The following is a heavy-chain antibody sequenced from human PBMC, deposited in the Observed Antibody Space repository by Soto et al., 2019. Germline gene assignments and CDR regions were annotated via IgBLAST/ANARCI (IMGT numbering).Heavy chain of an antibody. CDR2: ISGSGGST. J-gene: IGHJ4*02. V-gene: IGHV3-23*01. CDR1: GFTFSSYA. D-gene: IGHD2-2*01. CDR3: AKDRGYCSSTSCYAFDY. Sequence: EVQLLESGGGLVQPGGSLRLSCAASGFTFSSYAMSWVRQAPGKGLEWVSAISGSGGSTYYADSVKGRFTISRDNSKNTLYLQMNSLRAEDTAVYYCAKDRGYCSSTSCYAFDYWGQGTLVTVSS.